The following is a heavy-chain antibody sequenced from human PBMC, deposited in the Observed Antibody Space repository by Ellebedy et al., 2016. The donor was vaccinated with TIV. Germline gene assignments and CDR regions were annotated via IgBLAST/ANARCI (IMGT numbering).Heavy chain of an antibody. J-gene: IGHJ4*02. Sequence: AASVKVSCKASGYTFTTYYIHWVRQSPGQGLEWMGLIDPSDGSTTSPLKFRARITMTRDTSTNTFYMELSSLRNDDTAVYYCARGRGVGETADFWGQGTPVTVSS. D-gene: IGHD1-26*01. CDR2: IDPSDGST. V-gene: IGHV1-46*01. CDR1: GYTFTTYY. CDR3: ARGRGVGETADF.